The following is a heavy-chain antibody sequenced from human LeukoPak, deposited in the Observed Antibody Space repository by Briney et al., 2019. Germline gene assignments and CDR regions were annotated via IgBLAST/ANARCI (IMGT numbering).Heavy chain of an antibody. J-gene: IGHJ4*02. CDR2: FGTRSSSI. CDR3: VRENDQGFDY. CDR1: GFTFSSYS. V-gene: IGHV3-21*01. D-gene: IGHD3-16*01. Sequence: GGSLRLSCAASGFTFSSYSMNWVRQAPGKGLEWVSSFGTRSSSIYYAHSVTGRFIVSRDNAKNSLFLQMNSLRAEDTAVYYCVRENDQGFDYWGQGTLVTVSS.